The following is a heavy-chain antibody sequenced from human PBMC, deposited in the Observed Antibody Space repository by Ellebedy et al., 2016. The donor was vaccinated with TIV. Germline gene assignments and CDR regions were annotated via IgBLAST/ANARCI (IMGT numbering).Heavy chain of an antibody. Sequence: GGSLRLSXAASGFTFSSYDMHWVRQATGEGLEWVSAIGTAGDTYYPGSVKGRFTISRDNAKNSLYLQMNSLRAEDTAVYYCARGGARWELSYYYYGMDVWGQGTTVTVSS. D-gene: IGHD1-26*01. V-gene: IGHV3-13*01. CDR1: GFTFSSYD. J-gene: IGHJ6*02. CDR3: ARGGARWELSYYYYGMDV. CDR2: IGTAGDT.